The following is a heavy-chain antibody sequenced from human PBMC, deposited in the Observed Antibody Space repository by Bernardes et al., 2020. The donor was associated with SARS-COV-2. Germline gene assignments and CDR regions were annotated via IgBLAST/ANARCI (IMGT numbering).Heavy chain of an antibody. D-gene: IGHD3-3*01. J-gene: IGHJ3*01. V-gene: IGHV3-43*01. CDR2: VSWDGSTT. Sequence: GGSLRLSCAASGFTFEDYTMHWVRQVPGKGLEWVSLVSWDGSTTNYADSVKGRFIISRDSSRNTEHLQMDSLRKEDTALYYCATERQSLTVFGVGHDAFDFWGQGTMVTGYS. CDR1: GFTFEDYT. CDR3: ATERQSLTVFGVGHDAFDF.